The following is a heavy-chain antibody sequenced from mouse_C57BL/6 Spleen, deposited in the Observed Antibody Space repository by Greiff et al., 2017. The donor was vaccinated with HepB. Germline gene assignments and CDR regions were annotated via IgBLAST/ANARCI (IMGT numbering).Heavy chain of an antibody. CDR2: IDPSDSYT. Sequence: QVQLQQPGAELVKPGASVKLSCKASGYTFTSYWMQWVKQRPGQGLEWIGEIDPSDSYTNYNQKFKGKATLTVDTSSSTAYMQLSSLTSEDSAVYYCARGRIYDGNPAWFAYWGQGTLVTVSA. D-gene: IGHD2-3*01. CDR3: ARGRIYDGNPAWFAY. V-gene: IGHV1-50*01. CDR1: GYTFTSYW. J-gene: IGHJ3*01.